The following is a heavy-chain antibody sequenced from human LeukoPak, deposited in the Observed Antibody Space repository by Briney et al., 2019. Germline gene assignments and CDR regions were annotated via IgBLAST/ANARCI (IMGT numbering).Heavy chain of an antibody. CDR2: INPTSGGT. CDR1: GYTFTGYY. Sequence: ASVTVSCKASGYTFTGYYMHWVRQASGKGLEWMGWINPTSGGTNYAQKFQGKVTMTRDTPTSTAYMELSRLRSDDTAVYYCAIQDGYWGQGTLVTVSS. J-gene: IGHJ4*02. CDR3: AIQDGY. V-gene: IGHV1-2*02.